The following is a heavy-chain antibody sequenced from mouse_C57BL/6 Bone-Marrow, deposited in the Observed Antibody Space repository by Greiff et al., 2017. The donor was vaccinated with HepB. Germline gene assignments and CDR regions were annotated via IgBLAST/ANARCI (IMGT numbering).Heavy chain of an antibody. CDR2: ISDGGSYT. V-gene: IGHV5-4*01. CDR1: GFTFSSYA. D-gene: IGHD1-1*02. Sequence: EVKLMESGGGLVKPGGSLKLSCAASGFTFSSYAMSWVRQTPEKRLEWVATISDGGSYTYYPDNVKGRFTISRDNAKNNLYLQMSHLKSEDTAMYYCARDGHYPLYYFDYWGQGTTLTVSS. CDR3: ARDGHYPLYYFDY. J-gene: IGHJ2*01.